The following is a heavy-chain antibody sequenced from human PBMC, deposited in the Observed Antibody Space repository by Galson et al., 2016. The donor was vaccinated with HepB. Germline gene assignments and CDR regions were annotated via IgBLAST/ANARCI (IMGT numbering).Heavy chain of an antibody. CDR1: GYTFTSYY. V-gene: IGHV1-46*01. CDR2: INPSGGST. J-gene: IGHJ4*02. CDR3: ARSSILWWMSFDY. Sequence: SVKVSCKASGYTFTSYYMHWVRQAPGQGLEWMGIINPSGGSTGYAQKFQGRVTMTRDTSTSTVYMELSSLRSEDTAVYYCARSSILWWMSFDYWGQGTLVTVSS. D-gene: IGHD2-21*01.